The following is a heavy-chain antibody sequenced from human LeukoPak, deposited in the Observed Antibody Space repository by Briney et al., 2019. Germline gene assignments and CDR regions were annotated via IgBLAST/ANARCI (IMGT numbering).Heavy chain of an antibody. CDR3: ARSLSTAGIDY. J-gene: IGHJ4*02. D-gene: IGHD2-2*01. CDR1: GYSLTTGRY. V-gene: IGHV4-38-2*01. Sequence: SETLSLTCAVSGYSLTTGRYWGWIRQPPGKGLEWVGSIYHSGSTYYNPSLKSRVTISVDTSKNQFSLNLRSVTAADTAVYYCARSLSTAGIDYWGQGTQVTVSS. CDR2: IYHSGST.